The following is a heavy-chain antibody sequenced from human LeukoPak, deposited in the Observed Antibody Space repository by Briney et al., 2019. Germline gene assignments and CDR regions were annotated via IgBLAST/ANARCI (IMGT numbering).Heavy chain of an antibody. CDR1: GFPFSSHW. CDR2: ISHDGSEK. D-gene: IGHD2-8*01. CDR3: ASSNGRLDY. V-gene: IGHV3-7*01. Sequence: GGSLRLSCAASGFPFSSHWLSWFRQSPGKGLEWVAHISHDGSEKHYVDSVKGRFTISRDNARNSQFLQMNSLRVDDTAVYYCASSNGRLDYWGQGTLVTVSS. J-gene: IGHJ4*02.